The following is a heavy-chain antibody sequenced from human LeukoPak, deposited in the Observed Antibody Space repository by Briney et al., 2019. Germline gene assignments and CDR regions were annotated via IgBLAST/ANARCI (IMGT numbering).Heavy chain of an antibody. Sequence: GGSLRLSCAASGLTFTNYAMTWVRQAPGKGLEWVSAINGHGSTTYYTVSVKGRFTISRDSSKNAVYLQMSSLRAEDTALYYCVAGVDILPGYPNVYWGQGTLVTVSS. V-gene: IGHV3-23*01. CDR2: INGHGSTT. CDR3: VAGVDILPGYPNVY. J-gene: IGHJ4*02. D-gene: IGHD3-9*01. CDR1: GLTFTNYA.